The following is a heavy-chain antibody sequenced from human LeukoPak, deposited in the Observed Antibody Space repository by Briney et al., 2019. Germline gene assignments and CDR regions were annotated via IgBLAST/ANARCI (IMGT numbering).Heavy chain of an antibody. D-gene: IGHD4-17*01. Sequence: PGGSLRLSCAASGFTFSSYGMHWVRQAPGKGLEWVAVISYDGSNQYYADSVKGRFTISRDNSKSTLYLQMNSLRGADTAVYYCAKAQTVTTLYWFDPWGQGTLVTVSS. V-gene: IGHV3-30*18. CDR2: ISYDGSNQ. CDR1: GFTFSSYG. CDR3: AKAQTVTTLYWFDP. J-gene: IGHJ5*02.